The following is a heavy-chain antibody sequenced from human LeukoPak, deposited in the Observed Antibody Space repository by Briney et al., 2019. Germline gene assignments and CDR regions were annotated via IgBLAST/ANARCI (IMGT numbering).Heavy chain of an antibody. Sequence: GGSLSLSCAASGFTFNSYGMHWVRQAPVKGLEWVTVIWYDGSNKYYADSVKGRFTISRDNSKNMLYLQMNSLRAEDTAVYYGARDPATQIRFLEWLTPNYYYYGMDVWGQGTTVTVSS. CDR3: ARDPATQIRFLEWLTPNYYYYGMDV. V-gene: IGHV3-33*01. D-gene: IGHD3-3*01. CDR1: GFTFNSYG. J-gene: IGHJ6*02. CDR2: IWYDGSNK.